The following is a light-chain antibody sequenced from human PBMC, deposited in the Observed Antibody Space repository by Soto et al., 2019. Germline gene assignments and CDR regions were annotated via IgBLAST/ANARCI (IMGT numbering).Light chain of an antibody. CDR2: AAS. Sequence: AIRMTQSPSSFSASTGDRVTITCRASQGISSYLAWYQQKPGKAPKLLIYAASTLQSGVPSRFSGSGSGTDVTLSISCLQAEDFATYDCQPYYSYPRTFGEETNVEI. CDR3: QPYYSYPRT. V-gene: IGKV1-8*01. J-gene: IGKJ4*01. CDR1: QGISSY.